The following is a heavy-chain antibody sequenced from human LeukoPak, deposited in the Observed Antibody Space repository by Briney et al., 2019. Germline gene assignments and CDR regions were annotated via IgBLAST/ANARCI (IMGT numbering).Heavy chain of an antibody. D-gene: IGHD5-18*01. CDR1: GGSISSGGYY. CDR2: IYYSGST. J-gene: IGHJ4*02. CDR3: ARETAMDSFDY. V-gene: IGHV4-31*03. Sequence: SQTLSLTCTVSGGSISSGGYYWSWIRQHPGKGLEWIGYIYYSGSTYYNPSLKSRVTISVDTSKNQFSLKLSSVTVADTAVYYCARETAMDSFDYWGQGTLVTVSS.